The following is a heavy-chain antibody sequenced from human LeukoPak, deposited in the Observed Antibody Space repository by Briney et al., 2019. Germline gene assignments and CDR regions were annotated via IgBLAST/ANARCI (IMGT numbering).Heavy chain of an antibody. Sequence: ASVKVSCKASGYTFTNYGISWVRQAPGQGLEWMGWISAYNDNTNYPQKLQGRITMTTDTSTSTAYMELRSLRSDDTAVYYCARDFSHSPILTGCQFDYWGQGTLVTVSS. D-gene: IGHD3-9*01. CDR3: ARDFSHSPILTGCQFDY. CDR1: GYTFTNYG. J-gene: IGHJ4*02. CDR2: ISAYNDNT. V-gene: IGHV1-18*01.